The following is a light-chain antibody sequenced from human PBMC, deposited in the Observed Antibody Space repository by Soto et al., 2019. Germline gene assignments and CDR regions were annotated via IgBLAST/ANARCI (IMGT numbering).Light chain of an antibody. CDR1: QTISSSY. CDR3: QQYDISPPLT. Sequence: VLTQSPGTLSLSPGERATLSCRASQTISSSYLAWYQQKPGQAPRLIIYGASNRATGIPDRFSGSGSGTDFTLTISRLEPEDFAVYYCQQYDISPPLTFGGGTKVDIK. V-gene: IGKV3-20*01. J-gene: IGKJ4*01. CDR2: GAS.